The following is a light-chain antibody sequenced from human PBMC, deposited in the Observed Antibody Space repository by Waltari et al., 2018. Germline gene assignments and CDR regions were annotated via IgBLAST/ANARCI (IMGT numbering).Light chain of an antibody. CDR3: QAWGAGVV. CDR2: QDS. CDR1: KLGDKY. J-gene: IGLJ2*01. V-gene: IGLV3-1*01. Sequence: SYELTQPPSVSVSPGQTASITCSGDKLGDKYACWYQQKPGQSPVLVIYQDSKRPSGIPERFSGSNSGNTATLTISGTQAMDEADYYCQAWGAGVVFGGGTKLTVL.